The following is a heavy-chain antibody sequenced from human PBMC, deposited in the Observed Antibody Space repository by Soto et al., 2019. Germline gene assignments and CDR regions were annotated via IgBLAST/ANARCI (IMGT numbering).Heavy chain of an antibody. V-gene: IGHV4-59*01. CDR2: IYYSGST. Sequence: TLSLTCTVSGGSISSYYWSWIRQPPGKGLEWIGYIYYSGSTNYNPSLKSRVTISVDTSKNQFSLKLSSVTAADTAVYYCARDLGSGSYRNWFDPWGQGTLVTVSS. CDR1: GGSISSYY. CDR3: ARDLGSGSYRNWFDP. J-gene: IGHJ5*02. D-gene: IGHD5-12*01.